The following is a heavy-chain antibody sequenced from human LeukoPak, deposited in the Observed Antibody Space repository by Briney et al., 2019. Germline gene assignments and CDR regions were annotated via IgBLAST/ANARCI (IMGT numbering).Heavy chain of an antibody. CDR3: ARHPQIIRYFDGLPYYFDY. CDR2: IYPGDSDT. V-gene: IGHV5-51*01. Sequence: GEALKISCKGSGYSFTSYWIGWVRQMPRKGPEWMVIIYPGDSDTRYSPSFQGQVTISADKSISTAYLQWSSLKASDTAMYYCARHPQIIRYFDGLPYYFDYWGQGTLVTVSS. D-gene: IGHD3-9*01. CDR1: GYSFTSYW. J-gene: IGHJ4*02.